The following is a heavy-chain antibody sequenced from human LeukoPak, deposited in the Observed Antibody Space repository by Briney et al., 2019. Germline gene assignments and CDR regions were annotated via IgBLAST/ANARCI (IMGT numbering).Heavy chain of an antibody. CDR2: ISYDGSNK. J-gene: IGHJ3*02. CDR3: AKDTDYGPESDAFDI. Sequence: GGSLRLSCAASGFTFSSYAMHWVRQAPGKGLEWVAVISYDGSNKYYADSVKGRFTISRDNSKNSLYLQMNSLRAEDTALYYCAKDTDYGPESDAFDIWGQGTMVTVSS. CDR1: GFTFSSYA. V-gene: IGHV3-30*04. D-gene: IGHD4/OR15-4a*01.